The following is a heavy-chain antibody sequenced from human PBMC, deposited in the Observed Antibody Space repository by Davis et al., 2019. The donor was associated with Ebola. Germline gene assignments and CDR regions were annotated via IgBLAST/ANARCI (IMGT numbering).Heavy chain of an antibody. CDR2: ISYDGSNK. V-gene: IGHV3-30-3*01. D-gene: IGHD6-6*01. J-gene: IGHJ4*02. CDR1: GFTFSSYW. CDR3: ARVGVAARLRLGIR. Sequence: GESLKISCAASGFTFSSYWMSWVRQAPGKGLEWVAVISYDGSNKYYADSVKGRFTISRDNAKNTLYLQMNSLRAEDTAVYYCARVGVAARLRLGIRWGQGTLVTVSS.